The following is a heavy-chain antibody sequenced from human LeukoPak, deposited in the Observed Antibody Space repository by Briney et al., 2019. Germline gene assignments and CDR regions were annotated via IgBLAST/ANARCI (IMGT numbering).Heavy chain of an antibody. CDR1: GGSFSGYY. Sequence: SETLSLTCAVYGGSFSGYYWSWIRQPPGKGLEWIGEINHSGSTNYNPSLKSRVTISVDTSKNQFSLKLSSVTAADTAVYYCASHYDSSGYFHYFDYWGQGTLVTVSS. J-gene: IGHJ4*02. V-gene: IGHV4-34*01. CDR2: INHSGST. CDR3: ASHYDSSGYFHYFDY. D-gene: IGHD3-22*01.